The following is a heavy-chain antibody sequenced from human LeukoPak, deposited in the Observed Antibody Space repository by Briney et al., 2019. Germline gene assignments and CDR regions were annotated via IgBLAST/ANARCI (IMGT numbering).Heavy chain of an antibody. CDR2: IYSSGTT. CDR1: GGSMSNYY. V-gene: IGHV4-4*07. CDR3: ARKYCSGGSCYYFDS. Sequence: SETLSLTCTVSGGSMSNYYWSWIRQPAGMGLEWIGRIYSSGTTNYNPSLKSRVSMSVDPSKNQFSLKLTSVTAADTAVYYCARKYCSGGSCYYFDSWGQGTLVTVSS. D-gene: IGHD2-15*01. J-gene: IGHJ4*02.